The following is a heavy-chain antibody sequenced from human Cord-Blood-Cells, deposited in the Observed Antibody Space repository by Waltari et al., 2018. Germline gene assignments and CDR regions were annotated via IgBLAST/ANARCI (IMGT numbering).Heavy chain of an antibody. D-gene: IGHD3-10*01. V-gene: IGHV1-2*02. CDR1: GYTFTGYY. Sequence: QVQLVQSGAEVKKPGASVKVSCKASGYTFTGYYMHWVRQAPGQGLEWMGWINPHSGGTNYAQKFQGRVTMTRDTSISTAYMELSRLRSDDTAVYYCARPMVGNDAFDIWGQGTMVTVSS. J-gene: IGHJ3*02. CDR2: INPHSGGT. CDR3: ARPMVGNDAFDI.